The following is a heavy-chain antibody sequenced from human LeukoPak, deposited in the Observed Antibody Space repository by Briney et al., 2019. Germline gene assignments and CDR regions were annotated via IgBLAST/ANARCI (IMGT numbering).Heavy chain of an antibody. J-gene: IGHJ5*02. CDR3: ARSPTFRGWFDP. CDR1: GFTFNTYN. V-gene: IGHV3-21*01. Sequence: GGSLRLSCEASGFTFNTYNMNWVRQAPGKGLEWVAYISIGTSFIYYADSVKGRFTISRDNAKNSLYLQVNSLRAEDTAVYYCARSPTFRGWFDPWGQGTLVTVSS. CDR2: ISIGTSFI. D-gene: IGHD2/OR15-2a*01.